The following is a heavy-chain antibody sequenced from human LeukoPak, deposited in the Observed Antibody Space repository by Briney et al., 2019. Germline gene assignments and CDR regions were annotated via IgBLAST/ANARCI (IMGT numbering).Heavy chain of an antibody. CDR3: AKGGWVAVIGMDS. J-gene: IGHJ4*02. V-gene: IGHV7-4-1*02. D-gene: IGHD2-21*01. CDR2: INTKTGNP. Sequence: ASVKVSCKASGYTFTSHAMNWVRQAPGQGPEWMGYINTKTGNPTYAQGFTGRFVFSLDTSVSTAYLQISSLKPEDTGVYYCAKGGWVAVIGMDSWGQGTLVTVSS. CDR1: GYTFTSHA.